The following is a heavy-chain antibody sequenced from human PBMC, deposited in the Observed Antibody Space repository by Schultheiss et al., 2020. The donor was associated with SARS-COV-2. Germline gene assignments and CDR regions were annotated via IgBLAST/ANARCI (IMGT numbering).Heavy chain of an antibody. CDR2: TYYRSKWYN. CDR1: GDSVSSNSAA. D-gene: IGHD3-16*02. Sequence: SQTLSLTCAISGDSVSSNSAAWNWIRQSPSRGLEWLGRTYYRSKWYNDYAESVRGRITINPDTSKNQFSLQLNSVTPEDTAVYYCARADMITFGGVIASFDYWGQGTLVTVSS. CDR3: ARADMITFGGVIASFDY. J-gene: IGHJ4*02. V-gene: IGHV6-1*01.